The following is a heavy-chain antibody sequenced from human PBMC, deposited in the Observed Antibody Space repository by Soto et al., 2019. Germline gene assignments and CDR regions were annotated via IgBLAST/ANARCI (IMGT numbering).Heavy chain of an antibody. D-gene: IGHD3-22*01. CDR2: IIPIFGTA. CDR3: ARAPSLYVVITMDV. Sequence: QVQLVQSGAEVKKPGSSVKVSCKASAGTFSSYAISWVRQAPGQGLEWMGGIIPIFGTANYAQKFQGRVKITADDSTSTAYMELSSLRSEDTAVYYCARAPSLYVVITMDVWGQGTTVTVSS. V-gene: IGHV1-69*01. CDR1: AGTFSSYA. J-gene: IGHJ6*02.